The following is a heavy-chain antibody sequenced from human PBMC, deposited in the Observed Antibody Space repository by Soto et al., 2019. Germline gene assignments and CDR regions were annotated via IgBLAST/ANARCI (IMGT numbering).Heavy chain of an antibody. D-gene: IGHD7-27*01. J-gene: IGHJ4*02. CDR2: IYYSGSS. Sequence: QVQLQESGPGLVTPSETLSLTCAVSGDSLNSGNCWTWVRQPPGKGLEWIGEIYYSGSSSYNPSLKSRVTISMDKSKNQFSLSVNSVTAADTATYYCARDNAWGLGYWGQGTLVIVSS. V-gene: IGHV4-4*02. CDR1: GDSLNSGNC. CDR3: ARDNAWGLGY.